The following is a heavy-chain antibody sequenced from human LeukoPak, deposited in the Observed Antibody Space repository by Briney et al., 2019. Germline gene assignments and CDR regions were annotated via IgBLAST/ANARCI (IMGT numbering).Heavy chain of an antibody. Sequence: SETLSLTCTVSGGSISSYYWSWIRQPPGKGLEWIGYIYYSGSTNYNPSLKSRVTISVDTSKNQFSLKLSSVTAADTAVYYCARGYYDFWSGPAYYYYMDVWGKGTTVTVSS. CDR1: GGSISSYY. CDR2: IYYSGST. CDR3: ARGYYDFWSGPAYYYYMDV. V-gene: IGHV4-59*01. D-gene: IGHD3-3*01. J-gene: IGHJ6*03.